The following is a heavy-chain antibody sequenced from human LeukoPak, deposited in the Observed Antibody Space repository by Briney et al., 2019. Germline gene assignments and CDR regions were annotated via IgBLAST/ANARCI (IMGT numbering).Heavy chain of an antibody. CDR3: ARPVLKGYDNCGY. CDR2: INPNSGGT. J-gene: IGHJ4*02. V-gene: IGHV1-2*06. D-gene: IGHD1-20*01. CDR1: GYTFTGYY. Sequence: ASVKVSCKASGYTFTGYYMHWVRQAPGQGLEWMGRINPNSGGTNYAQKFRGRVTMTRDTSISTAYMKLSRLRSDDTAVYYCARPVLKGYDNCGYWGQGTLVTVSS.